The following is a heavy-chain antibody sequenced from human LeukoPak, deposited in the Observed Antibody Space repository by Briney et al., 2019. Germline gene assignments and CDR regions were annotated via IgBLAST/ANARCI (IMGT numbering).Heavy chain of an antibody. CDR1: GYTFTSYG. CDR3: ARERTVGATHLDAFDI. D-gene: IGHD1-26*01. CDR2: ISAYNGNT. V-gene: IGHV1-18*01. Sequence: ASVKVSCKASGYTFTSYGISWVRQAPGQGLEWMGWISAYNGNTNYAQKLQGRVTMTTDTSTSTAYMELRSLRSDDTAVYYCARERTVGATHLDAFDIWGQGTMVTVSS. J-gene: IGHJ3*02.